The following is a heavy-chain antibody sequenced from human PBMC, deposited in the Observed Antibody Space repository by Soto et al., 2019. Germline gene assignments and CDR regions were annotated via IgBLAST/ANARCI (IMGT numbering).Heavy chain of an antibody. CDR3: ARDQGSGSYLDFQH. J-gene: IGHJ1*01. V-gene: IGHV1-69*01. CDR1: GGTFSSYA. CDR2: IIPIFGTA. D-gene: IGHD1-26*01. Sequence: QVQLVQSGAEVKKPGSSVKVSCKASGGTFSSYAISWVRQAPGQGLEWMGGIIPIFGTANYAQKFQGRVTSTADESTSTDDMELSSLRSEATAVYYCARDQGSGSYLDFQHWGQGTLVTVSS.